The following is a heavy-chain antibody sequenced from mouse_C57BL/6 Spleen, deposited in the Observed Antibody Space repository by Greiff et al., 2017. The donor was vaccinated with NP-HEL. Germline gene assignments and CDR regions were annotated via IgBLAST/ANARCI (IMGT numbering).Heavy chain of an antibody. V-gene: IGHV1-82*01. CDR2: IYPGDGDT. D-gene: IGHD4-1*01. Sequence: VQLQQSGPELVKPGASVKISCKASGYAFSSSWMNWVKQRPGKGLEWIGRIYPGDGDTNYNGKFKGKATLTADKSSSTAYMQLSSLTSEDSAVYFCARPLGGGFAYWGQGTLVTVSA. CDR1: GYAFSSSW. CDR3: ARPLGGGFAY. J-gene: IGHJ3*01.